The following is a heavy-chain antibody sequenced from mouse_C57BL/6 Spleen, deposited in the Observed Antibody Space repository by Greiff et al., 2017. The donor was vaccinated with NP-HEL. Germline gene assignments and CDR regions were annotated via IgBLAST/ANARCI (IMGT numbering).Heavy chain of an antibody. CDR3: ARSYYGSSYYYFDY. V-gene: IGHV14-2*01. CDR1: GFNIKDYY. J-gene: IGHJ2*01. CDR2: IDPEDGDT. D-gene: IGHD1-1*01. Sequence: VQLQQSGAELVKPGASVKLSCTASGFNIKDYYMHWVKQRTEQGLEWIGRIDPEDGDTKYAPKFQGKATITADTSSNTAYLQLSSLTSEDTAVYYCARSYYGSSYYYFDYWGQGTTLTVSS.